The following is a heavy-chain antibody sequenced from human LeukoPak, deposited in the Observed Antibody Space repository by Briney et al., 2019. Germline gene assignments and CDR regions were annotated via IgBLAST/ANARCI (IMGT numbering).Heavy chain of an antibody. CDR3: ARDSLYYFDY. CDR2: IYYSGST. J-gene: IGHJ4*02. D-gene: IGHD4-11*01. CDR1: GGSISSGGYY. V-gene: IGHV4-31*03. Sequence: PSETLSLTCTVSGGSISSGGYYWSWIRQHPGKGLEWIGYIYYSGSTYYNPSLKSRVIISVDTSKNQFSLKLSSVTAADTAVYYCARDSLYYFDYWGQGTLVTVSS.